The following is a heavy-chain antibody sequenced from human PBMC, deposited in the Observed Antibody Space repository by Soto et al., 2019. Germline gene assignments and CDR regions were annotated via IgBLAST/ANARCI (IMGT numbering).Heavy chain of an antibody. CDR2: FYYTGSI. CDR1: GGSVSSGNYY. J-gene: IGHJ4*02. D-gene: IGHD3-10*01. V-gene: IGHV4-61*01. CDR3: ARHVAQLLWFGDMYYFDY. Sequence: SETLSLTCTVSGGSVSSGNYYWSWIRQPPGEGLEWIGYFYYTGSINYNPSLKSRVTISIDASKNQFSLRLSSVTAADTAVYYCARHVAQLLWFGDMYYFDYWGQGTLVTVSS.